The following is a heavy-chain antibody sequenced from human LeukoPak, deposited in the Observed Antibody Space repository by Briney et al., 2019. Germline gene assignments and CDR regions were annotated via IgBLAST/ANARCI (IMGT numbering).Heavy chain of an antibody. Sequence: NPSETLFLTCAVYCGSFSGYYWSCIRQPPGKVLECIGESNHSGSTNYNPSLKSRVTISVDTSKNKFSLKLSSVTDADTAGYDCARGCFLVIPAAIRGWFDPWGQGTLVTVSS. CDR1: CGSFSGYY. J-gene: IGHJ5*02. V-gene: IGHV4-34*01. CDR2: SNHSGST. CDR3: ARGCFLVIPAAIRGWFDP. D-gene: IGHD2-2*01.